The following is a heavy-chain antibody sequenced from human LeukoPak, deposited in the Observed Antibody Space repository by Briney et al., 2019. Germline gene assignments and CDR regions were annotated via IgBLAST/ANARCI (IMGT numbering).Heavy chain of an antibody. D-gene: IGHD6-13*01. CDR2: IRQDGGEK. CDR3: ARDGTAAGLYFDL. V-gene: IGHV3-7*01. CDR1: GFTFTDYW. Sequence: GGSLRLSCAVSGFTFTDYWMNWVRQAPGKGLGWVASIRQDGGEKYYVDSVKGRFTISRDNTKNSLYLQMSALRAEDTAVYYCARDGTAAGLYFDLWGQGTLVTVSS. J-gene: IGHJ4*01.